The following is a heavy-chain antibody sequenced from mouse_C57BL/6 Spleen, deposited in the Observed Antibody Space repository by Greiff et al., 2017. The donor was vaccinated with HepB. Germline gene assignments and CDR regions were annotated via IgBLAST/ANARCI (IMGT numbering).Heavy chain of an antibody. D-gene: IGHD2-10*02. V-gene: IGHV1-69*01. CDR3: TRGYGRLEFAY. Sequence: QVQLQQPGAELVMPGASVKLSCKASGYTFTDYWMHWVKQRPGQGLEWIGEIDPSDSDTNYNQKFKGKSTLTADKSSSTAYMQLSSLTSEDSAVYYCTRGYGRLEFAYWGQGTLVTVSA. CDR1: GYTFTDYW. CDR2: IDPSDSDT. J-gene: IGHJ3*01.